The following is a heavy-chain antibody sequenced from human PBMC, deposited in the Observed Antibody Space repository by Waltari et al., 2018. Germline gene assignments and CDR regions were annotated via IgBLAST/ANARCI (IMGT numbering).Heavy chain of an antibody. J-gene: IGHJ4*02. Sequence: QVQLVESGGGVVQPGRSLRLSCAASGFTFSSYAMHWVRQAPGKGLEWVAVISYDGSNKYYADSVKGRFTISRDNSKNTLYLQMNSLRAEDTAVYYCARGVQLVLYYFDYWGQGTLVTVSS. CDR1: GFTFSSYA. D-gene: IGHD6-6*01. V-gene: IGHV3-30-3*01. CDR2: ISYDGSNK. CDR3: ARGVQLVLYYFDY.